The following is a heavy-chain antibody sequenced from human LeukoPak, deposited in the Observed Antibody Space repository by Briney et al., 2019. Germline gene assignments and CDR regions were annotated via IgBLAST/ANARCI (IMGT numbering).Heavy chain of an antibody. CDR2: INAGNGNT. D-gene: IGHD6-19*01. CDR3: ARDYDSSGWYGGAYFDY. V-gene: IGHV1-3*01. CDR1: GYTFTSYA. J-gene: IGHJ4*02. Sequence: ASVKVSCKASGYTFTSYAMHWVRLAPGQRLEWMGWINAGNGNTKYSQKFQGRVTITRDTSASTAYMELSSLRSEDTAVYYCARDYDSSGWYGGAYFDYWGQGTLVTVSS.